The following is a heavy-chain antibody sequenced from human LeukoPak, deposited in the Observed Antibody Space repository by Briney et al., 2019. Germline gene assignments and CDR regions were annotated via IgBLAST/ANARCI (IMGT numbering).Heavy chain of an antibody. CDR3: ARERTGGYSYGYPRALNWFDP. V-gene: IGHV4-39*07. D-gene: IGHD5-18*01. CDR2: IYYSGST. J-gene: IGHJ5*02. Sequence: SETLSLTCTVSGGSISSSSYYWGWIRQPPGKGLEWIGSIYYSGSTYYNPSLKSRVTISVDTSKNQFSLKLSSVTAADTAVYYCARERTGGYSYGYPRALNWFDPWGQGTLVTVSS. CDR1: GGSISSSSYY.